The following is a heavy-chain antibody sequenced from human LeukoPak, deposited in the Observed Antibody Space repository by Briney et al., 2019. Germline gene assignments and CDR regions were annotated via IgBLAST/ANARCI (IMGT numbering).Heavy chain of an antibody. CDR2: ISSNGGST. CDR1: GFTFSSYA. Sequence: GGSLRLSCAASGFTFSSYAMHWVRQAPGKGLEYVSAISSNGGSTYYANSVKGRFTISRDNSKNTLYLQMGSLRAEDMAVYYCARGAPIYSSSWYLSAYYFDYWGQGTLVTVSS. J-gene: IGHJ4*02. CDR3: ARGAPIYSSSWYLSAYYFDY. D-gene: IGHD6-13*01. V-gene: IGHV3-64*01.